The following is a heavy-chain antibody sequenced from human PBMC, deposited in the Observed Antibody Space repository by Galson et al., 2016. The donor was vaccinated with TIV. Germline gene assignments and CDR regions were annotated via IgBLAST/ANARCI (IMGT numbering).Heavy chain of an antibody. D-gene: IGHD5-12*01. CDR2: ISGSGLST. CDR1: GFTFIDYD. CDR3: AKGERQYRGYDWGFDY. V-gene: IGHV3-23*01. J-gene: IGHJ4*02. Sequence: SLRLSCAASGFTFIDYDINWVRQAPGKGLEWVSSISGSGLSTYYTDSVKGRFTISRDNSKNILYLQMNSLRAEDTAIYYCAKGERQYRGYDWGFDYWGQGALVTVSS.